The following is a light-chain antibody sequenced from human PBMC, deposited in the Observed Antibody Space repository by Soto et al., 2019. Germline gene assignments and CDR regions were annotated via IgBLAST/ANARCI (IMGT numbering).Light chain of an antibody. Sequence: DIQLTQSPSSLSASVGDRVTITCRVSQGISSYLNCYRQKPGKVPKLLIYSASNLQSGVPSRFSGSGSGTDFTLTISSLEPEDFAVHYCQQRSNYPWTFGQGTKVDIK. V-gene: IGKV1-27*01. CDR1: QGISSY. CDR3: QQRSNYPWT. J-gene: IGKJ1*01. CDR2: SAS.